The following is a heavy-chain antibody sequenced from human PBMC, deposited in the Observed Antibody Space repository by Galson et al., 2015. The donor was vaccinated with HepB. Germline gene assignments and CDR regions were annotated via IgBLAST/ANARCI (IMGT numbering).Heavy chain of an antibody. CDR2: IYYSGST. CDR1: GGSISSGGYY. J-gene: IGHJ4*02. D-gene: IGHD6-13*01. V-gene: IGHV4-61*08. CDR3: AREFSSSLDY. Sequence: SETLSLTCTVSGGSISSGGYYWSWIRQPPGKGLEWIGYIYYSGSTNYNPSLKSRVTISVDTSKNQFSLKLSSVTAADTAVYYCAREFSSSLDYWGQGTLVTVSS.